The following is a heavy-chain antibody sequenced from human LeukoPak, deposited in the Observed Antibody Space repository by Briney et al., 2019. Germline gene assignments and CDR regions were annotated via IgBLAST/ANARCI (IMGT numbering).Heavy chain of an antibody. J-gene: IGHJ4*02. CDR2: ISGGGHST. CDR1: GFTFSSYV. D-gene: IGHD6-13*01. CDR3: AKAVGSGWYILDF. V-gene: IGHV3-23*01. Sequence: PGGSLRLSCAASGFTFSSYVMNWVRQAPGKGLEWVSSISGGGHSTYYADSVKGRFTVSRDNSKNTLYLQMDSLRAEDTAVYYCAKAVGSGWYILDFWGQGALVTVSS.